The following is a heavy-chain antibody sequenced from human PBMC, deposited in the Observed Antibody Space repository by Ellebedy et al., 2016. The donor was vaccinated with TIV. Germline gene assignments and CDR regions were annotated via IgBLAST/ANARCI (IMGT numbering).Heavy chain of an antibody. CDR2: ISAYNGDT. CDR3: ARGRNYYDSSGYYLS. V-gene: IGHV1-18*01. CDR1: GYNLTTFG. Sequence: AASVKVSCKASGYNLTTFGITWVRQAPGQGLEWMGWISAYNGDTNYAQKFQGRVTMATDTSTSTAYMELRSLRSDDTAVYYCARGRNYYDSSGYYLSWGQGTLVTVSS. D-gene: IGHD3-22*01. J-gene: IGHJ4*02.